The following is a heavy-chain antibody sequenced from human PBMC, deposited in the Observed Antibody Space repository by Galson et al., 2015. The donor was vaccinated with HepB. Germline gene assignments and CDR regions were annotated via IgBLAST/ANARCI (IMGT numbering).Heavy chain of an antibody. CDR1: GFTFSSYD. CDR2: ISGSGGST. Sequence: SLRLSCAASGFTFSSYDMSWVRQAPGKGLEWVSAISGSGGSTYYADSVKGRFTISRDNSKNTLYLQMNSLRAEDTAVYYCAKDGPLWVPTADAFDIWGQGTMVTVSS. CDR3: AKDGPLWVPTADAFDI. V-gene: IGHV3-23*01. J-gene: IGHJ3*02. D-gene: IGHD1-1*01.